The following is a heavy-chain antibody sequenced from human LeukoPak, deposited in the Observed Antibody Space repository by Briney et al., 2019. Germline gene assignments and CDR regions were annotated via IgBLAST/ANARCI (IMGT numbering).Heavy chain of an antibody. D-gene: IGHD1-26*01. CDR1: GFTFDDYT. Sequence: PGGSLRLSCAASGFTFDDYTMHWVRQAPGKGLEWVSLISWDGGSTYYADSVKGRFTISRDNAKNSLYLQMNSLRAEDTAVYYCAKVLVPGATRAPFDYWGQGTLVTVSS. J-gene: IGHJ4*02. V-gene: IGHV3-43*01. CDR2: ISWDGGST. CDR3: AKVLVPGATRAPFDY.